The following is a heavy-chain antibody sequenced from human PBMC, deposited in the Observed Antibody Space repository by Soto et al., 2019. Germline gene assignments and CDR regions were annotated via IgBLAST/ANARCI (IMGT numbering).Heavy chain of an antibody. CDR2: ISSSGSTV. Sequence: SLRLSCVDSGFNFSDSEMHWVRLAPGKGLEWVSYISSSGSTVYHADSVEGRLTVSRDNAKNSLFLQMNSLRAEDTALYYWAREGSYDTMDYWGLGTLVTVSS. V-gene: IGHV3-48*03. J-gene: IGHJ4*02. D-gene: IGHD3-10*01. CDR1: GFNFSDSE. CDR3: AREGSYDTMDY.